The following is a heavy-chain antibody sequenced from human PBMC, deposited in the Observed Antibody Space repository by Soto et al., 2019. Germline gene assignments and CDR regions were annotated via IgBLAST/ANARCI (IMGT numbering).Heavy chain of an antibody. J-gene: IGHJ5*02. CDR1: GFSLSTSGVG. CDR2: IYWDDDK. D-gene: IGHD3-10*01. CDR3: ARTYYYGQNWFDP. V-gene: IGHV2-5*02. Sequence: QITLKESGPTLVKPTQTLTLTCTFSGFSLSTSGVGVGCIRQPPGKALEWLALIYWDDDKRYRPSLKKRVTITEDTSKNPEVLTMSSMEPVDTATNYCARTYYYGQNWFDPWGQETLVTISS.